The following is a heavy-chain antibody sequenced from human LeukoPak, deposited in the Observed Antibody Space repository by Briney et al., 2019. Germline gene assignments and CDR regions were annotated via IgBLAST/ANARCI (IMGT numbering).Heavy chain of an antibody. CDR3: ARVPNYYYGMDV. CDR2: IYSGGST. V-gene: IGHV3-53*01. J-gene: IGHJ6*02. CDR1: GFTFSYYP. Sequence: GGSLRLSCAASGFTFSYYPMHWVRQAPGKGLEWVSVIYSGGSTYYADSVKGRFTISRDNSKNTLYLQMNSLRAEDTAVYYCARVPNYYYGMDVWGQGTTVTVSS.